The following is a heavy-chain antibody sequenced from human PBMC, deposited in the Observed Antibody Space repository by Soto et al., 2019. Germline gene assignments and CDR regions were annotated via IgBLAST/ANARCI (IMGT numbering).Heavy chain of an antibody. Sequence: ASVKVSCRASGYTFTSYYMHWVRQAPGQGLEWMGIINPSGGSTSYAQKFQGRVTMTRDTSTSTVYMELSSLRSEDTAVYYCARERGYYDSSGYYSYDYWGQGTLVTVSS. D-gene: IGHD3-22*01. CDR1: GYTFTSYY. CDR2: INPSGGST. V-gene: IGHV1-46*01. CDR3: ARERGYYDSSGYYSYDY. J-gene: IGHJ4*02.